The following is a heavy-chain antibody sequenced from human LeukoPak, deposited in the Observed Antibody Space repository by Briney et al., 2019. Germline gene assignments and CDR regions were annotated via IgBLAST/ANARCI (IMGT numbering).Heavy chain of an antibody. D-gene: IGHD3-10*01. CDR2: IYYSGTT. V-gene: IGHV4-39*01. CDR3: SRQRVRGTYYYAMDV. J-gene: IGHJ6*02. CDR1: GGSISSTAYY. Sequence: PSETLSLTCTVSGGSISSTAYYWGWIRQPPGRGLEWIATIYYSGTTYYNPSLESRVTISVDTSKNQFSLKLSSVTAADTSVYYCSRQRVRGTYYYAMDVWGQGTTVTVSS.